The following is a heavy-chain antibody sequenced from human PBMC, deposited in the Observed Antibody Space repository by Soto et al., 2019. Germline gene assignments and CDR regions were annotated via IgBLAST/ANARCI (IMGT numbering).Heavy chain of an antibody. CDR3: AKGGPDGFCSGGRCYFDY. CDR1: GFTFDDYA. V-gene: IGHV3-9*01. J-gene: IGHJ4*02. CDR2: ISWNSNII. Sequence: GGSLRLSCAASGFTFDDYAMHWVRRVPGKGLEWVSSISWNSNIIGHADSVKGRFTISRDNAKNSLYLQMNSLRPEDTALYYCAKGGPDGFCSGGRCYFDYWGQGT. D-gene: IGHD2-15*01.